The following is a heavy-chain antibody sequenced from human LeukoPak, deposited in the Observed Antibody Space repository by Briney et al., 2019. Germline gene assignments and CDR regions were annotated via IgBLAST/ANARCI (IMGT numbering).Heavy chain of an antibody. CDR2: ISTSGNT. CDR1: GGSISSYY. V-gene: IGHV4-4*07. J-gene: IGHJ4*02. D-gene: IGHD6-6*01. Sequence: SETLSLTCTVSGGSISSYYWSWIRQPAGKGLEWIGRISTSGNTNYSPSLKSRVTMSVDTSKNQFSLKLSSVTAGDTAVYYCAREVSNITARALDYWGQGTLVTVSS. CDR3: AREVSNITARALDY.